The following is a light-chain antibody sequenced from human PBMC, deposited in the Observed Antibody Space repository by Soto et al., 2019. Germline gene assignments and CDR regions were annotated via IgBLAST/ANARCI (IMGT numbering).Light chain of an antibody. CDR2: DAS. Sequence: EILLAQSPATLSLSPGERATLSCKASQDVSIFLAWYQQKPGQAPRLLIHDASNRATGVPARFSGSGSGRDFTLTITSLEPEDSAVYYCQQYGTSPTTFGQGTKVEIK. J-gene: IGKJ1*01. V-gene: IGKV3-11*02. CDR3: QQYGTSPTT. CDR1: QDVSIF.